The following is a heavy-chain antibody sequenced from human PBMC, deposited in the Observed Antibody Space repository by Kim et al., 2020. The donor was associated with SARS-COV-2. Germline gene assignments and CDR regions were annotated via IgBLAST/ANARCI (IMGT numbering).Heavy chain of an antibody. Sequence: GESLKISCKGSGYRFSTYWIGWVLQMPGKGLEYMGIIYPDNSATRYSPSFQGQVTISVDESINTAYLQWSSLKASDTAMYYCARGAAWNSNSWLFDYWGQGSLVTVSS. CDR3: ARGAAWNSNSWLFDY. D-gene: IGHD6-13*01. CDR2: IYPDNSAT. V-gene: IGHV5-51*01. J-gene: IGHJ4*02. CDR1: GYRFSTYW.